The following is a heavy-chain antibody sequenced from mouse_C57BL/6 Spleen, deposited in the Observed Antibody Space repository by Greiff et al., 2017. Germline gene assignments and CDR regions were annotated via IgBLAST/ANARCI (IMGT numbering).Heavy chain of an antibody. J-gene: IGHJ3*01. CDR2: ISYDGSN. Sequence: VQLKESGPGLVKPSQSLSLTCSVTGYSITSGYYWNWIRQFPGNKLEWMGYISYDGSNNYNPSLKNRNSITRDTSKNQFFLKLNSVTTEDTATYYGEREGTYGSSSWFAYWGQGTLVTVSA. CDR1: GYSITSGYY. V-gene: IGHV3-6*01. D-gene: IGHD1-1*01. CDR3: EREGTYGSSSWFAY.